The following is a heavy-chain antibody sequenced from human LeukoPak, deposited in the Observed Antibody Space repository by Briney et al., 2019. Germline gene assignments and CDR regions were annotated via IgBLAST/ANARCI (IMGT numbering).Heavy chain of an antibody. D-gene: IGHD3-10*01. CDR3: ARDRGSVDV. Sequence: SETLSLTCTVSGGSISSYYWSWIRQPPGKGLEWIGYIYTSGSTNYNPSLKSRVTISVDTSKNQFSLKLSSVTAADTAVYYCARDRGSVDVWGKGTTVTVSS. V-gene: IGHV4-4*09. J-gene: IGHJ6*04. CDR2: IYTSGST. CDR1: GGSISSYY.